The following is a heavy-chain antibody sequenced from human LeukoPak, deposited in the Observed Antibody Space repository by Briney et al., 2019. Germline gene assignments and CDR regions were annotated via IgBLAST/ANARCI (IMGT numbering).Heavy chain of an antibody. CDR1: GGSFSGYY. V-gene: IGHV4-34*01. D-gene: IGHD3-10*01. CDR3: ASSQGPRGYGSGSYLDY. J-gene: IGHJ4*02. CDR2: INHSGST. Sequence: SETLSLTCAVYGGSFSGYYWSWIRQPPGKGLEWIGEINHSGSTTYNPSLKSRVTISVDTSKNQFSLKLRSVTAADTAVYYCASSQGPRGYGSGSYLDYWGQGTLVTVSS.